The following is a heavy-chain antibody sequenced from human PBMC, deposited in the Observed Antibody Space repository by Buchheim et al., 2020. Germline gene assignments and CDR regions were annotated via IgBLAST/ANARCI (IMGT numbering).Heavy chain of an antibody. CDR3: ERFPTPIATYYDFWSGWWGDYYYGMDV. CDR1: GYTFTGYY. CDR2: INPNSGGT. V-gene: IGHV1-2*02. D-gene: IGHD3-3*01. J-gene: IGHJ6*02. Sequence: QVQLVQSGAEVKKPGASVKVSCKASGYTFTGYYMHWVRQAPGQGLEWMGRINPNSGGTNYAQKFQGRVTMTRDTSISTAYMERSRLRSDDTAVYYCERFPTPIATYYDFWSGWWGDYYYGMDVWGQGTT.